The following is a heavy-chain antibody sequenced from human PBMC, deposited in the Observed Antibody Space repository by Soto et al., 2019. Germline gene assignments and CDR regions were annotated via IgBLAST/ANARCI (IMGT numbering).Heavy chain of an antibody. CDR2: IYQSGFT. V-gene: IGHV4-30-2*01. CDR3: ARVHDSSGYLS. J-gene: IGHJ4*02. D-gene: IGHD3-22*01. Sequence: QLQLQESGSGLVQPSQTLSLTCAVSGDSVSSSGYSWSWIRQPPGKGLEWIGYIYQSGFTYYNSSLKSRFTMSLDRSKNQFSLKLSSVTAADTAVYYCARVHDSSGYLSWGQGTLVTVSS. CDR1: GDSVSSSGYS.